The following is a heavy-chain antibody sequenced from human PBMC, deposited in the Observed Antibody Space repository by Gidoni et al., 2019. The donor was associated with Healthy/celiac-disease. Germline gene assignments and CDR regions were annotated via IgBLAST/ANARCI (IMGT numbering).Heavy chain of an antibody. Sequence: EVQLVESGGGLVQPGGSLSRSCAASGFTFSSYAMSWVRQAPGERLEWVSAISGSGGSTYYANSGKGRFTISRDNSKNTLYLQMNSLRAEDTAVYYCAKPQIGFDYWGQGTLVTVSS. V-gene: IGHV3-23*04. CDR2: ISGSGGST. CDR1: GFTFSSYA. J-gene: IGHJ4*02. CDR3: AKPQIGFDY.